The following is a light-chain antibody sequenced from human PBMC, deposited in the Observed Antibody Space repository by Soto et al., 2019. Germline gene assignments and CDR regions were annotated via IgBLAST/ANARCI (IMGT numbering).Light chain of an antibody. V-gene: IGLV2-23*03. CDR3: WSHGSSSTFL. J-gene: IGLJ2*01. Sequence: QSALTQPASVSGSPGQSITISCTGTSSDVGSYNVVSWYQQHPGKAPKLMIYEGSKRPSGVSNRFSGSKSGNTASLTISGLQAEDEADYYCWSHGSSSTFLFGGGTKLTVL. CDR1: SSDVGSYNV. CDR2: EGS.